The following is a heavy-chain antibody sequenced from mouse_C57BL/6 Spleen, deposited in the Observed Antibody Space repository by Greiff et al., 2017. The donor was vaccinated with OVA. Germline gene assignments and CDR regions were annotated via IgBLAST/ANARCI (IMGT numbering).Heavy chain of an antibody. CDR2: INPNNGGT. V-gene: IGHV1-18*01. J-gene: IGHJ2*01. Sequence: VQLQQSGPELVKPGASVKIPCKASGYTFTDYNMDWVKQSHGKSLEWIGDINPNNGGTIYNQKFKGKATLTVDKSSSTAYMELRSLTSEDTAVYYCARKDLDYYGSSYSFDYWGQGTTLTVSS. CDR1: GYTFTDYN. D-gene: IGHD1-1*01. CDR3: ARKDLDYYGSSYSFDY.